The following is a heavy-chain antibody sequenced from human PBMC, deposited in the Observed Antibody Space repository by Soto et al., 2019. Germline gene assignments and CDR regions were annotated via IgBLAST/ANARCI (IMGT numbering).Heavy chain of an antibody. V-gene: IGHV4-4*07. D-gene: IGHD6-19*01. CDR2: FHTSGST. CDR1: DDSIGFYS. Sequence: SETLSLTCTVSDDSIGFYSWSWIRQPAGKGLEWIGHFHTSGSTNYNPSLKSRVTMSVDTSKKQFSLKLTFVTAADTAVYYCARGQFSSAWVGDWFDPWGQGTLVTVSS. J-gene: IGHJ5*02. CDR3: ARGQFSSAWVGDWFDP.